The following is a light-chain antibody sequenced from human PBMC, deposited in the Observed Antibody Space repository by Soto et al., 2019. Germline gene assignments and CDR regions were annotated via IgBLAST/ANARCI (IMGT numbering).Light chain of an antibody. CDR3: QQYSSYPWT. CDR2: DAY. CDR1: QSVSSR. J-gene: IGKJ1*01. V-gene: IGKV1-5*01. Sequence: DVQMTQSPFTLSASVGDRVTITCRASQSVSSRLAWHQQKPGKAPQVLIYDAYNLKSGVPSRFSGSGSGTEFTLTISSLQPDDFATYYCQQYSSYPWTFGQGTKVEIK.